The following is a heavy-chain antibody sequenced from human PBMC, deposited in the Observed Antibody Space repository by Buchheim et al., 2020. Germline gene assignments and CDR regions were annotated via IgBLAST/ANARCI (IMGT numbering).Heavy chain of an antibody. CDR1: GFSFISYW. D-gene: IGHD2-15*01. Sequence: VQLVQSGAEVKKPGESLKISCKGSGFSFISYWIVWVRQMPGKGLEWMGVISPGDSNPRSSPSFQGQVSISVDQPMSTASLQWSSLQASDTAMYYCARVVARSDFNLDRWGQGTL. V-gene: IGHV5-51*01. J-gene: IGHJ4*02. CDR3: ARVVARSDFNLDR. CDR2: ISPGDSNP.